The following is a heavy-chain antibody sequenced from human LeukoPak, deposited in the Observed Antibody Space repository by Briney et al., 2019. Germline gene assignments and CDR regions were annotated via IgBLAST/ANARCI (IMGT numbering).Heavy chain of an antibody. Sequence: PGRSLRLSCAASGFTFSSYGMHWVRQAPGKGLEWVAVIWYDGSNKYYADSVKGRFTISRDNSKNTLYLQINSLRAEDTAVYYCARDGGYSGTYQAPEDAFDIWGQGTMVTVSS. CDR2: IWYDGSNK. CDR3: ARDGGYSGTYQAPEDAFDI. V-gene: IGHV3-33*01. CDR1: GFTFSSYG. D-gene: IGHD1-26*01. J-gene: IGHJ3*02.